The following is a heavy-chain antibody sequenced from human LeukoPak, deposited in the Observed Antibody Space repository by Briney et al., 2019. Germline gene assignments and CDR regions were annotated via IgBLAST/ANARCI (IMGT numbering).Heavy chain of an antibody. D-gene: IGHD5-12*01. CDR1: GCTFSNYA. CDR2: ISYDGSTK. J-gene: IGHJ4*02. CDR3: ARVRGIVARIGYFDY. Sequence: VSSLRLSCAASGCTFSNYAMHWVRQAPGKGLEWVAVISYDGSTKFYAVSGKGRFTIPRDNSKHTLYLQMNGLRVEDTAVYYCARVRGIVARIGYFDYWGQGTLVTVSS. V-gene: IGHV3-30*04.